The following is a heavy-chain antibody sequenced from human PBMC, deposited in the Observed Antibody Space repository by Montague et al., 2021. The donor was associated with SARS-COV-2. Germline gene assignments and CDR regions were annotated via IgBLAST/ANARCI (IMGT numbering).Heavy chain of an antibody. V-gene: IGHV4-4*06. CDR3: VREKYYFDDSVSK. Sequence: IYHTLSTNYNPSLTSRVTLSIDTSKTQFSLNLTSVTAADTAVYYCVREKYYFDDSVSKWGQGTLVT. D-gene: IGHD3-22*01. CDR2: IYHTLST. J-gene: IGHJ4*02.